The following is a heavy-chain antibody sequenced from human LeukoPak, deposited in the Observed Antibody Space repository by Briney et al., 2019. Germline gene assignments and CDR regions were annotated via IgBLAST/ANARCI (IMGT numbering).Heavy chain of an antibody. CDR2: ISGSGGST. CDR1: GFTLSSYA. J-gene: IGHJ4*02. Sequence: PGGSLRLSCAASGFTLSSYAMSWVRQAPGKGLEWVSAISGSGGSTYYADSVKGRFTISRDNSKNTLYLQMNSLRAEDTAVYYCAKLPCSGGSCYLDYWGQRTLVTVSS. V-gene: IGHV3-23*01. CDR3: AKLPCSGGSCYLDY. D-gene: IGHD2-15*01.